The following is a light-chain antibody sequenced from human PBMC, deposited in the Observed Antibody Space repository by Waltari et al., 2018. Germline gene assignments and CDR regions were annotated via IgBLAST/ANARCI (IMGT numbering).Light chain of an antibody. CDR1: SSNIGSNT. CDR3: ATWDDSLNAWM. J-gene: IGLJ3*02. V-gene: IGLV1-44*01. Sequence: QSVLTQPPSASGTPGQRVTISCSGSSSNIGSNTVNWYQHLPGTAPKLLIYGNNPRPSGVPDRCSGSRAGTSASLAISGLQSEDEADYYCATWDDSLNAWMFGGGTKLTAL. CDR2: GNN.